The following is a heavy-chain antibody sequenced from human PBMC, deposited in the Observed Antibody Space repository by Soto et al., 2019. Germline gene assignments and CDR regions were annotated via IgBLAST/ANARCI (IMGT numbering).Heavy chain of an antibody. CDR3: ARVLRIVVVPAAPGRFDP. J-gene: IGHJ5*02. CDR2: IYYSGST. D-gene: IGHD2-2*01. CDR1: GGSISSGDYY. Sequence: SETLSLTCTVSGGSISSGDYYWSWIRQPPGKGLEWIGYIYYSGSTYYNPSLKSRVTISVDTSKNQFSLKLSSVTAADTAVYYCARVLRIVVVPAAPGRFDPWGQGTLVTVS. V-gene: IGHV4-30-4*01.